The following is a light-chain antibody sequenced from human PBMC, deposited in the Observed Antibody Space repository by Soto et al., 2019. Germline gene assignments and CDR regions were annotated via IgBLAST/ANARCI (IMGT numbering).Light chain of an antibody. CDR2: DVS. V-gene: IGLV2-11*01. CDR3: CPYAGSYTYV. CDR1: SSDVGGYNY. J-gene: IGLJ1*01. Sequence: QSVLTQHRSVSGSPGQSVTISCTGTSSDVGGYNYVSWYQQHPGRAPKVMIYDVSKRPSGVPDRFSGSKSGNTASLTISGLQAEDEADYYCCPYAGSYTYVFGTGTKVTVL.